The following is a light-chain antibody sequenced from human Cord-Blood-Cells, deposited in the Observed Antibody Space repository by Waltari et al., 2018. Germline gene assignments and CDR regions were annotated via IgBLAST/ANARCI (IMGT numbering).Light chain of an antibody. CDR3: SSYTSSSTWV. CDR1: SSDVGGYNY. Sequence: QSALTQPASVSGSPGQSITISCTGTSSDVGGYNYVPWYQQPPGKAPKPMIYDVSKRPSGVSNRFSGSKSGNTASLTISGLQAEDEADYYCSSYTSSSTWVFGGGTKLTVL. J-gene: IGLJ3*02. V-gene: IGLV2-14*01. CDR2: DVS.